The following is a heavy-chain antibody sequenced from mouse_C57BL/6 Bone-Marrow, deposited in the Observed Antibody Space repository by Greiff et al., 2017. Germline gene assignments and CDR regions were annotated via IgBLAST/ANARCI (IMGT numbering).Heavy chain of an antibody. CDR2: IDPSDSYT. D-gene: IGHD2-4*01. CDR3: ARTKGLRRYFDY. V-gene: IGHV1-69*01. Sequence: QVQLQQPGAELVMPGASVKLSCKASGYTFTSYWMHWVKQRPGQGLEWIGEIDPSDSYTNYNQKFKGKSTLTVDKSSSTAYMQLSSLTSEDSAVYYCARTKGLRRYFDYWGQGTTLTGSS. CDR1: GYTFTSYW. J-gene: IGHJ2*01.